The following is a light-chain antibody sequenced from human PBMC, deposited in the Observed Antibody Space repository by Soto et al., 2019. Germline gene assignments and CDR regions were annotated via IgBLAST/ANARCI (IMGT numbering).Light chain of an antibody. J-gene: IGKJ2*01. CDR2: DAS. V-gene: IGKV3-20*01. CDR3: QQYGSSPYT. CDR1: QSVSSSY. Sequence: EIVLTQSPGTLSLSPGERATLSCRASQSVSSSYLAWYQQKPGQAPRLLIYDASSRATGIPDRFSGSGSGTDFTLTISRLEPEDFAVYFFQQYGSSPYTFGQGTKLEL.